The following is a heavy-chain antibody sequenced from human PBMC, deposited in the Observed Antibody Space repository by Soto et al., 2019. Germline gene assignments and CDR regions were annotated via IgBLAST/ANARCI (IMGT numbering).Heavy chain of an antibody. Sequence: SETLSLTCTVSGGSISSYYWSWIRQPPGKGLEWIGYIYYSGSTNYNPSLKSRVTISVDTSKNQLSLKLSSVTAADTAVYYCASTSGYDSFDYWGQGTLVTVSS. CDR2: IYYSGST. CDR3: ASTSGYDSFDY. D-gene: IGHD5-12*01. V-gene: IGHV4-59*01. CDR1: GGSISSYY. J-gene: IGHJ4*02.